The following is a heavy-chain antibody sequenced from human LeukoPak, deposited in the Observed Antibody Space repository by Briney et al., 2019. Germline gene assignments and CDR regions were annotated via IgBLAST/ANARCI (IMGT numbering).Heavy chain of an antibody. Sequence: GGSLRLSCAASGFTFNSYAMNWVRQAPGKGLEWVAFISDDGSRQHYADSVKGRFTISRDNSKNTLNLQMNSLRAEDTAVYYCVKDRTGTYTLDYWGQGTLVTVSS. D-gene: IGHD3-10*01. CDR1: GFTFNSYA. J-gene: IGHJ4*02. CDR2: ISDDGSRQ. CDR3: VKDRTGTYTLDY. V-gene: IGHV3-30-3*01.